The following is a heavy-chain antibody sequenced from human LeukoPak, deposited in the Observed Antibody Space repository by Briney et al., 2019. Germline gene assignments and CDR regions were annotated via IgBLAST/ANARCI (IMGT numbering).Heavy chain of an antibody. J-gene: IGHJ4*02. CDR1: GFTFSSYS. CDR3: ARDLFGGLTGFDY. CDR2: ISSSSSYI. D-gene: IGHD1-14*01. V-gene: IGHV3-21*01. Sequence: GGSLRLSCAASGFTFSSYSMNWVRHAPGKGLEWVSSISSSSSYIYYADSVKGRFTISRDNAKNSLYLQMNSLRAKDTAVYYCARDLFGGLTGFDYWGQGTLVTVAS.